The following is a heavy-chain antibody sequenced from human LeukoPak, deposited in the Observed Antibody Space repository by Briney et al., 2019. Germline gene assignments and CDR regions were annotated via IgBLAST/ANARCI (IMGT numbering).Heavy chain of an antibody. D-gene: IGHD6-13*01. CDR2: IIPIFGTA. CDR3: ARDRGYSSSWYPVFDY. J-gene: IGHJ4*02. V-gene: IGHV1-69*13. Sequence: SVKLSCKASGGTFSSYAISWVRQAPGQGLEWMGGIIPIFGTANYAQKFQGRVTITADESTSTAYMELSSLRSEDTAVYYCARDRGYSSSWYPVFDYWGQGTLVTVSS. CDR1: GGTFSSYA.